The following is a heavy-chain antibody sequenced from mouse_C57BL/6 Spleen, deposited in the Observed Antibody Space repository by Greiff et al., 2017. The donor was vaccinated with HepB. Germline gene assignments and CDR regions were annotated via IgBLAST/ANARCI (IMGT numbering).Heavy chain of an antibody. Sequence: EVMLVKSGGGLVKPGGSLKLSCAASGFTFSSYTMSWVRQTPEKRLEWVATISGGGGNTYYPDSVKGRFTISRDNAKNTLYLQMSSLRSEDTALYYCARQGKPYFDYWGQGTTLTVSS. CDR3: ARQGKPYFDY. CDR1: GFTFSSYT. V-gene: IGHV5-9*01. D-gene: IGHD2-1*01. CDR2: ISGGGGNT. J-gene: IGHJ2*01.